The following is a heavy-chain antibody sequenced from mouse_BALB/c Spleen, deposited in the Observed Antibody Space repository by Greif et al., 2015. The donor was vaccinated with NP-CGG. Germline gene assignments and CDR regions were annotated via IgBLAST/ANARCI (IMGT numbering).Heavy chain of an antibody. CDR3: TRSEGNYYFDY. CDR1: GYTFTSYW. V-gene: IGHV1-69*02. Sequence: QVQLKHSGAELVRPGASVKLSCKASGYTFTSYWINWVKQRPGQGLEWIGNIYPSDSYTNYNQKFKDKATLTVDKSSSTAYMQLSSPTSEDSAAYYCTRSEGNYYFDYWGQGTTLTVSS. J-gene: IGHJ2*01. D-gene: IGHD2-1*01. CDR2: IYPSDSYT.